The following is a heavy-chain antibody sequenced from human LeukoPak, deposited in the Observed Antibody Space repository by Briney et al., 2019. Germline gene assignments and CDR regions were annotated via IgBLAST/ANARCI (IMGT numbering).Heavy chain of an antibody. CDR1: GYSFTSYW. D-gene: IGHD5-24*01. Sequence: KHGESLKISCKNPGYSFTSYWIGWVRQMPGKGLEWMGIIYPDDSDTRYSPSFQGQVTISADKSISTAYLQWSSLKASDTAMYYCARQTSRDGFFDYWGQGTLVTVSS. V-gene: IGHV5-51*01. CDR2: IYPDDSDT. J-gene: IGHJ4*02. CDR3: ARQTSRDGFFDY.